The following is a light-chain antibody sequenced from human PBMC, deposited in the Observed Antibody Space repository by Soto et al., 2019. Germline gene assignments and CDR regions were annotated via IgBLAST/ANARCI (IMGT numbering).Light chain of an antibody. CDR2: GAS. CDR3: QQYGSPAT. V-gene: IGKV3-20*01. Sequence: EIVLTQSPGTLSLSPGEGATLSCRASQSVSSSYLAWYQQKPGQAPRLLIYGASSRATGIPDRFSGSGSGTDFTLTISRLEPEDFAVYYCQQYGSPATFGGGTKVDIK. J-gene: IGKJ4*01. CDR1: QSVSSSY.